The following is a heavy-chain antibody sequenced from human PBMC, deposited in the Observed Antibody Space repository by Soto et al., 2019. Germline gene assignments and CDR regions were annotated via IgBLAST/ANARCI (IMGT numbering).Heavy chain of an antibody. J-gene: IGHJ6*02. D-gene: IGHD2-15*01. Sequence: QVQLVESGGGVVQPGRSLRLSCAASRFTFSNYAMHWVRQAPGKGLEWVAVISYSGSNKVSVDSVKGRFTISRVNSKNTLYLQMNSLRLEDTAVYYCVRGDREDIAVVVGARPGEYGMDVWCHGTKVTVSS. CDR3: VRGDREDIAVVVGARPGEYGMDV. CDR1: RFTFSNYA. CDR2: ISYSGSNK. V-gene: IGHV3-30-3*01.